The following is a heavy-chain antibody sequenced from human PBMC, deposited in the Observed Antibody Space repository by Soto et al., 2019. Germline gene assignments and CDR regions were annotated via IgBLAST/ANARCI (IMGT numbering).Heavy chain of an antibody. CDR3: ARDRGVRDV. J-gene: IGHJ6*02. Sequence: QVQLVQSGAEVKKPGASVKVSCKASGYTFTSYYMHWVRQAPGQGLEWMGWINPDSGVTYYPHKFQDRVTMAWDTSISTAYMELSRLTSDDTVLYYCARDRGVRDVWGQGTTVIVSS. CDR1: GYTFTSYY. V-gene: IGHV1-2*02. D-gene: IGHD2-8*01. CDR2: INPDSGVT.